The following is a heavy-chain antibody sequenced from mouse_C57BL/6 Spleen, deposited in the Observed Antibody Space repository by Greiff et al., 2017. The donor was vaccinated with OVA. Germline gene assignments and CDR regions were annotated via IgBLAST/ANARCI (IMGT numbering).Heavy chain of an antibody. D-gene: IGHD1-1*01. V-gene: IGHV3-1*01. J-gene: IGHJ1*03. CDR1: GYSITSGYD. Sequence: EVQLQQSGPGMVKPSQSLSLTCTVTGYSITSGYDWHWIRHFPGNKLEWMGYISYSGSTNYNPSLKSRIAITHDTSKNHFFLKLKSVTTEDTATYDCAREGYYGSSYFDVWGTGTTVTVSS. CDR2: ISYSGST. CDR3: AREGYYGSSYFDV.